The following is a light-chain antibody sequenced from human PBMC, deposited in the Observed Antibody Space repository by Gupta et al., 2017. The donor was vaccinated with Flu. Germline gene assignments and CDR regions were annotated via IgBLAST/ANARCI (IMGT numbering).Light chain of an antibody. J-gene: IGLJ2*01. V-gene: IGLV7-46*01. Sequence: QAVVTQEPSLTVSPAGTVTLTCASSTGAVTNGHYPYWFQQKPGQAPRTLIYDTSRKHSWTPARFSGSRLGGKAALTLSGARSEDEADYYCELSHNGAVVFGGGTKLTVL. CDR2: DTS. CDR1: TGAVTNGHY. CDR3: ELSHNGAVV.